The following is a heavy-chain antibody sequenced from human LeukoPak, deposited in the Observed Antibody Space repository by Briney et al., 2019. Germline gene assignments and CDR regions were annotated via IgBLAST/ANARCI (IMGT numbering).Heavy chain of an antibody. Sequence: PSETLSLTCTVSGDSFDSYYWSWIRQPPGRGLEWIGYIYYIGNTIYNPSLKSRVTISVDTSTNQFSLRLNSVTAADTAVYYCARHHRIEPGFDYWGQGTLVTVSS. V-gene: IGHV4-59*01. CDR1: GDSFDSYY. CDR2: IYYIGNT. CDR3: ARHHRIEPGFDY. J-gene: IGHJ4*02. D-gene: IGHD1-26*01.